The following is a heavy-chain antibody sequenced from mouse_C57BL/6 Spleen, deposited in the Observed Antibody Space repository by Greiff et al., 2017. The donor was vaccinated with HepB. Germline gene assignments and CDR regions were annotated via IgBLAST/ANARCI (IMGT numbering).Heavy chain of an antibody. CDR2: IHPNSGST. J-gene: IGHJ3*01. CDR1: GYTFTSYW. CDR3: ARGYDGVFAY. V-gene: IGHV1-64*01. D-gene: IGHD2-2*01. Sequence: QVQLQPGAELVKPGASVKLSCKASGYTFTSYWMHWVKQRPGQGLEWIGMIHPNSGSTNYNEKFKSKATLTVDKSSSTAYMQLSSLTSEDSAVYYCARGYDGVFAYWGQGTLVTVSA.